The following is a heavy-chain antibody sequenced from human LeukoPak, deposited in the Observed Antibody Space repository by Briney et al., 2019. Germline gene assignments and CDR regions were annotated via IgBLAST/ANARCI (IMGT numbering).Heavy chain of an antibody. CDR2: INHSGST. CDR1: GGSFSGYY. V-gene: IGHV4-34*01. CDR3: AGKVDTAMGGVY. D-gene: IGHD5-18*01. Sequence: SETLSLTCAVYGGSFSGYYWSWIRQPPGKGLEWIGEINHSGSTNYNPSLKSRVTISVDTSKNQFSLKLSSVTAVDTAVYYCAGKVDTAMGGVYWGQGTLVTVSS. J-gene: IGHJ4*02.